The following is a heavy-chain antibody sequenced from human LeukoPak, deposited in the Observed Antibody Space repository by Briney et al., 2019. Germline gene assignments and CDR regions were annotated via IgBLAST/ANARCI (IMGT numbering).Heavy chain of an antibody. D-gene: IGHD2-2*01. Sequence: PGGSLRLSCAASGFTVNSNYMSWVRQAPGKGLEWVSVIYSGGSTYYADSVKGRFTISRDNSKNTLYLQMNSLRAEDTAVYYCARRGYCSSTSCSEFDYWGQGTLVTVSS. CDR1: GFTVNSNY. V-gene: IGHV3-66*02. CDR2: IYSGGST. CDR3: ARRGYCSSTSCSEFDY. J-gene: IGHJ4*02.